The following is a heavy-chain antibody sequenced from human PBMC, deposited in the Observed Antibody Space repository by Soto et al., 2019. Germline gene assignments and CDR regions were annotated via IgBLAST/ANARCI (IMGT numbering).Heavy chain of an antibody. D-gene: IGHD2-15*01. CDR3: ARGSPSPPKCSAGSSYHRNHFDY. CDR1: ALAFCTYC. V-gene: IGHV3-21*01. CDR2: IGTNRRYI. Sequence: PGDSLRPSGAASALAFCTYCRNCVRQDPWTSLGWVSSIGTNRRYIYYADSVMGRVTISRYNAENSLSLQMYSVRPEDTAVYYCARGSPSPPKCSAGSSYHRNHFDYWGQGCQVTVSS. J-gene: IGHJ4*02.